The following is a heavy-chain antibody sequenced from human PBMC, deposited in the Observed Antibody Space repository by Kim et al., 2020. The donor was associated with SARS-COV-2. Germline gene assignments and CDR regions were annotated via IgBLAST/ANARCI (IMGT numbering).Heavy chain of an antibody. CDR2: IYYSGIT. CDR3: ARLVDTAIGGYYGMDV. Sequence: SETLSLTCTVSGGSISSYYWSWIRQPPGKGLEWIGYIYYSGITNYNPSLKSRVTISVDTSKNQFSLKLSSVTAADTAVYYCARLVDTAIGGYYGMDVWGQGTTVTVSS. CDR1: GGSISSYY. D-gene: IGHD5-18*01. V-gene: IGHV4-59*08. J-gene: IGHJ6*02.